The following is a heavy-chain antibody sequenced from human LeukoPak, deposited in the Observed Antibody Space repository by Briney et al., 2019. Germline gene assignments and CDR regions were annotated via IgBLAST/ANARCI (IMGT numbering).Heavy chain of an antibody. CDR3: ARMKVATTIYYYYYGMDV. CDR1: GYTFTSYE. J-gene: IGHJ6*02. V-gene: IGHV1-8*01. CDR2: MNPNSGNT. D-gene: IGHD5-12*01. Sequence: ASVKVSCKASGYTFTSYEINWVRQATGQGLEWMGWMNPNSGNTGYAQKFQGRVTMTRNTSISTAYMELSSLRSEDTAVYYCARMKVATTIYYYYYGMDVWGQGTTVTVSS.